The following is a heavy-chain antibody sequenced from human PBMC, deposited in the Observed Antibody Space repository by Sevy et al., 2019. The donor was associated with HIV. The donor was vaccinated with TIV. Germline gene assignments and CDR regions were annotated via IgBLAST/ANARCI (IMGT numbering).Heavy chain of an antibody. CDR1: GFTFGDYA. CDR2: IRSKAYGGTT. D-gene: IGHD2-15*01. Sequence: GGSLRLSCTASGFTFGDYAMSWVRQAPGKGLEWAGFIRSKAYGGTTEYAASVKGRFTISRDDSKSIAYLQMNSLKTEDTAVYYCTRDIDTCSGGSCYPTYDYWGQGTLVTVSS. CDR3: TRDIDTCSGGSCYPTYDY. J-gene: IGHJ4*02. V-gene: IGHV3-49*04.